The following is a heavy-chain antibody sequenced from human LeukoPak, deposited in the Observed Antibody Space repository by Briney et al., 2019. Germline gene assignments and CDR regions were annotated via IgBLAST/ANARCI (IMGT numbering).Heavy chain of an antibody. CDR3: ARLGNNLGATTFGWFDP. CDR2: IYYTRST. Sequence: PSETLSLTCTVSGGSTSSYYWSWIRQPPGKGLEWIGYIYYTRSTNYNPSLKSRVTISVDTSKNQFSLKLSSVTAADTAVYYCARLGNNLGATTFGWFDPWGQGTLVTVSS. V-gene: IGHV4-59*08. CDR1: GGSTSSYY. D-gene: IGHD1-26*01. J-gene: IGHJ5*02.